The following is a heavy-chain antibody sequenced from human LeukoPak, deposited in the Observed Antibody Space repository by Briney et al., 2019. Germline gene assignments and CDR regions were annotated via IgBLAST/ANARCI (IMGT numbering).Heavy chain of an antibody. CDR2: IYYSGST. D-gene: IGHD5-18*01. Sequence: PSETLSLTCTVSGGSISSSSYYWGWIRQPPGKGLEWIGSIYYSGSTYYNPSLKSRVTISVDTSKNQFSLKLSSVTAADTAVYYCAMKDTAMVTYDYWGQGTLVTVSS. V-gene: IGHV4-39*07. CDR1: GGSISSSSYY. J-gene: IGHJ4*02. CDR3: AMKDTAMVTYDY.